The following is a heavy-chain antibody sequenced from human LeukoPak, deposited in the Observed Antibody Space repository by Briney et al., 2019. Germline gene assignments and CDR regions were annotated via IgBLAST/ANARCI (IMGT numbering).Heavy chain of an antibody. Sequence: SQTLSLTCTVSGGSISSGSYYWSWIRQPAGEGLEWIGRFYTSGSTNYNPSLKSRVTISVDTSKNQFSLKLSSVTAADTAFYYCARVRIGEMDYWGQGTLVTVSS. CDR1: GGSISSGSYY. V-gene: IGHV4-61*02. D-gene: IGHD2-15*01. CDR3: ARVRIGEMDY. J-gene: IGHJ4*02. CDR2: FYTSGST.